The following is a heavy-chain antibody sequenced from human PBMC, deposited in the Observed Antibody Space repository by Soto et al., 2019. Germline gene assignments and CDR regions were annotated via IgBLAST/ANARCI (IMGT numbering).Heavy chain of an antibody. V-gene: IGHV1-18*01. J-gene: IGHJ5*02. D-gene: IGHD6-13*01. CDR3: ARSPSSSWNGFDP. CDR1: GYTFTSYG. CDR2: ISAYNGNT. Sequence: DAVQASCKACGYTFTSYGISWVRQAPGQGLEWMGWISAYNGNTNYAQKLQGRVTMTTDTSTSTAYMELRSLRSDDTAVYYCARSPSSSWNGFDPWGQGTLGTV.